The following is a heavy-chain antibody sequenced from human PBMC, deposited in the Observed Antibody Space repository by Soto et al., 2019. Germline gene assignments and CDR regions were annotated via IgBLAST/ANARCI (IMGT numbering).Heavy chain of an antibody. D-gene: IGHD3-10*01. Sequence: TGGSLRLSCAASGFTFSNHAMSWVRQAPGKGLEWVAAISGRGGTIYYADSVKGRFTISRDNSKGTLYLQMSSLRAEDTAVYYCAKGTEPFGELLLVYFDYWGQGTLVTVYS. CDR2: ISGRGGTI. CDR3: AKGTEPFGELLLVYFDY. V-gene: IGHV3-23*01. CDR1: GFTFSNHA. J-gene: IGHJ4*02.